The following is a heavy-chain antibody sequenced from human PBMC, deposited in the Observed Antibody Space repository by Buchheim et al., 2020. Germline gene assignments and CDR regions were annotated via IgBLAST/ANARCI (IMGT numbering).Heavy chain of an antibody. V-gene: IGHV3-21*01. CDR2: ISSSSSYI. J-gene: IGHJ6*02. CDR1: GFTFSSYS. CDR3: ARFWSGYYNYYYYGMDV. Sequence: EVQLVESGGGLVKPGGSLRLSCAASGFTFSSYSMNWVRQAPGKGLEWVSSISSSSSYIYYADSVKGRFTISRDNAKNSLYLQMNSLRAEDTAVYYCARFWSGYYNYYYYGMDVWGQGTT. D-gene: IGHD3-3*01.